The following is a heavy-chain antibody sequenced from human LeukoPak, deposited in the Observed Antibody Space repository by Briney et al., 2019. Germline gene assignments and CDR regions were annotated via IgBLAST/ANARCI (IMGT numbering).Heavy chain of an antibody. CDR3: ARDVGKGFDC. J-gene: IGHJ4*02. CDR2: ARNKANSYTT. V-gene: IGHV3-72*01. D-gene: IGHD1-26*01. CDR1: GFTFSDHD. Sequence: GSLRLSCAASGFTFSDHDMDWVRQAPGKGLEWVGRARNKANSYTTEYAASVKGRFTISRDDSKNSLYLQMNSLGAEDTAIYYCARDVGKGFDCWGQGTLVTVSS.